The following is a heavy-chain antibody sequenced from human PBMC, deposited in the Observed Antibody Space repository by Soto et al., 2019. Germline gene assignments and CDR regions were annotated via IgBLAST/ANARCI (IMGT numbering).Heavy chain of an antibody. CDR3: ARVMGYCSGGSCRTAFFDY. J-gene: IGHJ4*02. CDR2: INSDGSST. CDR1: GFTFSIYW. D-gene: IGHD2-15*01. V-gene: IGHV3-74*01. Sequence: PGGSLRLSCAASGFTFSIYWMQWVREAPGKGLVWVSRINSDGSSTSYADSVKGRFTISRDNAKNTLYLQMNSLRAEDTAVYYCARVMGYCSGGSCRTAFFDYWGQGTLVTVSS.